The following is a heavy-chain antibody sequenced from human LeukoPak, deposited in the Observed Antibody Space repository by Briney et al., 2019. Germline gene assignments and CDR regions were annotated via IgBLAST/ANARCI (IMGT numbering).Heavy chain of an antibody. CDR3: ATSPSIPAAPNDY. J-gene: IGHJ4*02. D-gene: IGHD2-2*01. V-gene: IGHV1-69-2*01. Sequence: ASVKVSCKASGSTVTDYYIHWVQQAPGKGLEWMGRVDPEEGETIYADRFQGRLIITADTFTDTAYMELSSLRSEDTAVYFCATSPSIPAAPNDYWGQGTLVTVSS. CDR1: GSTVTDYY. CDR2: VDPEEGET.